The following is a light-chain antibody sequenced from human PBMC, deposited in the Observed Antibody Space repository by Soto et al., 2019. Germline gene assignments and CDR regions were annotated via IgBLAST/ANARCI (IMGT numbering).Light chain of an antibody. Sequence: EIVLTQSPATLSLSPGERATLSCRASQSVSSYLAWYRQKPGQAPRLLIYDASNRATGIPARFSGSGSGTDFTLTISSLDPEDFAVYYCQQRSNWPPGVTFGQGKRLEIK. V-gene: IGKV3-11*01. CDR1: QSVSSY. J-gene: IGKJ5*01. CDR3: QQRSNWPPGVT. CDR2: DAS.